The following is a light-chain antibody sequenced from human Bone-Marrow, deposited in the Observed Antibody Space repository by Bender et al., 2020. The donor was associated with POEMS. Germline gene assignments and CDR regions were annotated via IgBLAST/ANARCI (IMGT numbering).Light chain of an antibody. CDR1: SSDVGGYNY. CDR3: SSYTTSSTLE. Sequence: QSALTQPASVSGSPGQSITISCSGTSSDVGGYNYLSWFRQFPGEAPQLLIYDVSERPSGVSDRFSGSKSGNTASLTISGLQAEDEADYYCSSYTTSSTLEFGGGTKLTVL. CDR2: DVS. J-gene: IGLJ2*01. V-gene: IGLV2-14*03.